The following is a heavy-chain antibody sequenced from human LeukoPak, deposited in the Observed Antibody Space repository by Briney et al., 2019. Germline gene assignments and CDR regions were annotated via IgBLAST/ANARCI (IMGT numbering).Heavy chain of an antibody. Sequence: SQTLSLTCAISGDSVSSNSAAWNWIRQSPSRGLEWLGRTYYRSKWYYDYAVSVKSRVNINGDTSKNQFSLHLNSVTPEDTAVYYCARDMNWNFGYWGQGTLVTVSS. CDR1: GDSVSSNSAA. CDR3: ARDMNWNFGY. V-gene: IGHV6-1*01. CDR2: TYYRSKWYY. D-gene: IGHD1-1*01. J-gene: IGHJ4*02.